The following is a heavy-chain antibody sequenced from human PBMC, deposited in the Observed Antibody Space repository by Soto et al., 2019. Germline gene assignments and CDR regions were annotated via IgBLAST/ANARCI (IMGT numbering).Heavy chain of an antibody. D-gene: IGHD2-8*01. V-gene: IGHV4-59*08. CDR3: ARGGHCTNGVCSALDY. J-gene: IGHJ4*02. Sequence: PSETLSLTCTVSGGSISTYYWSWIRQPPGKGLEWIGYIYYGGSANYNPSLKSRVTISVDTSKKQFSLRLDSVTAVDTAVYYCARGGHCTNGVCSALDYWGQGALVTVSS. CDR2: IYYGGSA. CDR1: GGSISTYY.